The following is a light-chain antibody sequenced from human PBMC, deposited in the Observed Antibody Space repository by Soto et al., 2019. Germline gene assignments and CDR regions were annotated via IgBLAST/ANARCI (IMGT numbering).Light chain of an antibody. V-gene: IGLV1-40*01. CDR1: RSNIGAGYD. CDR2: FNT. J-gene: IGLJ1*01. CDR3: QSNDSGLSGSYV. Sequence: QSVLTQPPSVSGAPGQRVTISCTGSRSNIGAGYDVQWYQQLPGTAPKLLIYFNTNRPSGVPDRFSASKSGTSASLAITGLKAEDEADYYCQSNDSGLSGSYVFGTGTKVTVL.